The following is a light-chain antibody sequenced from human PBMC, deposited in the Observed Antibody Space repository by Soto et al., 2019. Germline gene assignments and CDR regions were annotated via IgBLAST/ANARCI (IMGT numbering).Light chain of an antibody. Sequence: QSALAHPPSVSAALGQNGSILCSGGSSNNGNNYISWNQQLPGTAPKLLNYDNKKRASGFSDRFSGSKSCTSATLGITGLQSGVEADYYCGTWDSSLTEFYVFGTGIKVTVL. CDR2: DNK. V-gene: IGLV1-51*01. CDR1: SSNNGNNY. CDR3: GTWDSSLTEFYV. J-gene: IGLJ1*01.